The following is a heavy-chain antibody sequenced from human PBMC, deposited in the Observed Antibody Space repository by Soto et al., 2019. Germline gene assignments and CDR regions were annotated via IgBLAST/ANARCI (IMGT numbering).Heavy chain of an antibody. D-gene: IGHD6-19*01. V-gene: IGHV3-9*01. CDR2: ISWNSGSI. Sequence: GGSLRLSCAASGFTFDDYAMHWVRQAPGKGLEWVSGISWNSGSIGYADSVKGRFTISRDNAKNSLYLQMNSLRAEDTALYYCAKDFSSGWYGGYFQHWGQGTLVTVSS. J-gene: IGHJ1*01. CDR3: AKDFSSGWYGGYFQH. CDR1: GFTFDDYA.